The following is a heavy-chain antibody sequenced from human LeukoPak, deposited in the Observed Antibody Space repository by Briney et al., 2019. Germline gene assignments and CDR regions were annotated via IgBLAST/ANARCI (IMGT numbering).Heavy chain of an antibody. D-gene: IGHD3-22*01. Sequence: SETLSLTCTVSGGSISRYYWSWIRQPPGKGLEWIGFIYTSVTTKYNPSLKSRVTISVDTSKGQFSLKVSSVTASDTAVYYWARLDDRENFDYWGQGTLVTVSS. J-gene: IGHJ4*02. CDR3: ARLDDRENFDY. CDR2: IYTSVTT. CDR1: GGSISRYY. V-gene: IGHV4-4*09.